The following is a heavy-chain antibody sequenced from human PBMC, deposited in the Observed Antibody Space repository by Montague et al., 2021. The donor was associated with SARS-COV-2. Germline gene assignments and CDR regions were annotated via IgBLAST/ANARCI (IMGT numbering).Heavy chain of an antibody. CDR1: GFTFSSSY. D-gene: IGHD6-13*01. CDR2: IYRGGTT. Sequence: SLRLSCAASGFTFSSSYMSWVRQAPGKGLEWVSVIYRGGTTNYSDAVXXRCTISRHNSKNTLYLEMNSLRGEDTAVYYYTRSVAAAGTFYYYYGMDVWGQGTTVTVSS. J-gene: IGHJ6*02. CDR3: TRSVAAAGTFYYYYGMDV. V-gene: IGHV3-53*04.